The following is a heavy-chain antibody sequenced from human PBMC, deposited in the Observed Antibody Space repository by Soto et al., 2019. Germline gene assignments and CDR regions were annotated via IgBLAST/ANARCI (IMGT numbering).Heavy chain of an antibody. CDR3: ARSPYLAAAPDV. D-gene: IGHD6-13*01. CDR2: IYHSGST. Sequence: QVQLQESGPGLVKPSGTLSLTCAVSGGSISSSNWWSWVRQPPGKGLEWIGEIYHSGSTNYNPSLKSRVXTXVXKSKNQFSLKLSSVTAADTAVYYCARSPYLAAAPDVWGQGTTVTVSS. V-gene: IGHV4-4*02. J-gene: IGHJ6*02. CDR1: GGSISSSNW.